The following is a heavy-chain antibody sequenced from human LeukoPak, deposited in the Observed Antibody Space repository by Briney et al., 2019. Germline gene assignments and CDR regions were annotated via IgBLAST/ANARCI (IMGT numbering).Heavy chain of an antibody. J-gene: IGHJ5*02. CDR2: IYYSGST. CDR3: ASSTIFGVVANWFDP. V-gene: IGHV4-61*08. D-gene: IGHD3-3*01. Sequence: PSETLSLTCTVSGGSVSSVDYYWSWIRQPPGKGLEWIGYIYYSGSTNYNPSLKSRVTISVDTSKNQFSLKLTSVTAADTAVYYCASSTIFGVVANWFDPWGQGMLVTVSS. CDR1: GGSVSSVDYY.